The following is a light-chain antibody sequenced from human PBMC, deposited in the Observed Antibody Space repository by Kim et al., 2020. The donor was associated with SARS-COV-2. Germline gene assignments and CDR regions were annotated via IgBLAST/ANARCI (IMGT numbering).Light chain of an antibody. CDR2: EVS. V-gene: IGLV2-23*02. Sequence: QSITISCTGTSSDVGSYNLVSWYQQNPGKAPKLMIYEVSKRPSGVSNRFSGSKSGNTASLTISGLQAEDEADYYCCSYAGTSTYVIFGGGTQLTVL. J-gene: IGLJ2*01. CDR1: SSDVGSYNL. CDR3: CSYAGTSTYVI.